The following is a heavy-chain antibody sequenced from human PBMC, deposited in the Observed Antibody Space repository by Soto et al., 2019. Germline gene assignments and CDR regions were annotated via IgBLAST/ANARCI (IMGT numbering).Heavy chain of an antibody. J-gene: IGHJ4*02. CDR3: ARDTVITGMFDF. V-gene: IGHV4-59*01. CDR2: IYYTGTT. Sequence: SETLSLTCTVSGGSIGSYHWSWIRQSPGKGLEWIASIYYTGTTNYNPSLASRVTISMGTAYNQFSVKLTSVTAADTAVYYCARDTVITGMFDFWGRGTLVTAPQ. CDR1: GGSIGSYH.